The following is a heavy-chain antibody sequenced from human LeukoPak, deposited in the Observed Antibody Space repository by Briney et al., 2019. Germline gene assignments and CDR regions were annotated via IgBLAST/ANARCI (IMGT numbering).Heavy chain of an antibody. V-gene: IGHV1-18*01. CDR1: GYSFTTYG. J-gene: IGHJ3*01. D-gene: IGHD3-22*01. CDR3: AREWGHYYDA. Sequence: ASVKVTCKASGYSFTTYGITWVRQAPGQGLEWMGWVSPYNGNTNYAQHLQGRVTMTTDTSTTTAYMELRSLRSDDTAIYYCAREWGHYYDAWGQGTMVTVSS. CDR2: VSPYNGNT.